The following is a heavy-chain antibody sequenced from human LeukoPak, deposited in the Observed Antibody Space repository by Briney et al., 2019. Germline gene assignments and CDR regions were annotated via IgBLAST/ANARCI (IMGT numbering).Heavy chain of an antibody. D-gene: IGHD3-10*01. J-gene: IGHJ5*02. Sequence: GGSLRLSCAASGFTFSSYAMSWVRQAPGKGLEWVSSINASGGRTYYADSVKGRFTISRDNSKNSLYLQMNSLRAEDTAVYFCARDASPAAYNGNWFDPWGQGTLVTVSS. CDR3: ARDASPAAYNGNWFDP. V-gene: IGHV3-23*01. CDR1: GFTFSSYA. CDR2: INASGGRT.